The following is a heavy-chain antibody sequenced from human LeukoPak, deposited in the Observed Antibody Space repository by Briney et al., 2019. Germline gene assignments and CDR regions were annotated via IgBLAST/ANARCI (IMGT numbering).Heavy chain of an antibody. J-gene: IGHJ6*02. CDR3: ARATRNGMDV. CDR2: TSNKANSYTK. Sequence: GGSLGLSCAASGFTFSDHYMDWVRQAPGKGLEWVGRTSNKANSYTKEYAASVKGRFTISRDDSKNSLYLQMNSLKTEDTAVYYCARATRNGMDVWGQGTTVTVSS. V-gene: IGHV3-72*01. CDR1: GFTFSDHY.